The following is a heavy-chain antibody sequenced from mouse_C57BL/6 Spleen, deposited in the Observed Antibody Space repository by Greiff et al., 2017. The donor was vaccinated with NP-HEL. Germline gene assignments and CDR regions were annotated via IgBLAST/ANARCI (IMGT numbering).Heavy chain of an antibody. D-gene: IGHD1-1*01. V-gene: IGHV5-16*01. CDR2: INYDGSST. Sequence: EVQVVESEGGLVQPGSSMKLSCTASGFTFSDYYMAWVRQVPEKGLEWVANINYDGSSTYYLDSLKSRFIISRDNAKNILYLQMSSLKSEDTATYYCARGILRERYFDVWGTGTTVTVSS. J-gene: IGHJ1*03. CDR1: GFTFSDYY. CDR3: ARGILRERYFDV.